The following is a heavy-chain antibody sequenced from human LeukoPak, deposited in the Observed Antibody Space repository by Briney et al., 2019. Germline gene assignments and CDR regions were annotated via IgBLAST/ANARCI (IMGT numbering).Heavy chain of an antibody. CDR2: INPNSGGT. V-gene: IGHV1-2*02. CDR3: AFGSGPYWAFDI. CDR1: GYTFTGYY. J-gene: IGHJ3*02. D-gene: IGHD2-15*01. Sequence: ASVKVSCKASGYTFTGYYMHWVRQAPGQGLEWMGWINPNSGGTNYAQKFQGRVTMTRNTSISTAYMELSSLRSEDTAVYYCAFGSGPYWAFDIWGQGTMVTVSS.